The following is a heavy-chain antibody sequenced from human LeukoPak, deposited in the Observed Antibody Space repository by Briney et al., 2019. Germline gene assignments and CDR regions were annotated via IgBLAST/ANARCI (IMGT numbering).Heavy chain of an antibody. Sequence: GGSLRLSCAASGFTFSTYGMHWVRQAPGKGLEWVAVVSYYGNKKYYADSVKGRFTISRDNSMNTLYLQMNSLRAEDTAVYYCGTEGWNRPIDYWGQGTLVTVSS. J-gene: IGHJ4*02. V-gene: IGHV3-30*03. CDR3: GTEGWNRPIDY. D-gene: IGHD1-1*01. CDR1: GFTFSTYG. CDR2: VSYYGNKK.